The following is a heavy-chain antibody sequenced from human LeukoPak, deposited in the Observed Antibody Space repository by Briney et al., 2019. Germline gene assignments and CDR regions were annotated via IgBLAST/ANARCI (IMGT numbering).Heavy chain of an antibody. CDR1: GFTFSNFW. CDR3: ATTYDGSGCD. CDR2: IKQDGSVQ. D-gene: IGHD3-22*01. J-gene: IGHJ4*02. Sequence: GGSLRLSCAASGFTFSNFWMAWVRQAPGKGLEWVANIKQDGSVQYYGDSVRGRFTISRDNAKNSLYLQMNSLRAEDTAVYYCATTYDGSGCDWGQGTLVTVSS. V-gene: IGHV3-7*01.